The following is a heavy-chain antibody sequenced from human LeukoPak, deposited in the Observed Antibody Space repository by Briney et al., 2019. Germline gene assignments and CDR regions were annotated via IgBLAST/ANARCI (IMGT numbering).Heavy chain of an antibody. CDR2: ISSSSNFI. J-gene: IGHJ5*02. CDR3: ARQPIVLAAFDL. D-gene: IGHD3-22*01. V-gene: IGHV3-21*01. CDR1: GFTFSRNT. Sequence: GGSLRLSCAASGFTFSRNTMNWVRQAPGKGLEWVSSISSSSNFINYADSVKGRFTISRDNAENSLYLQMDTLRAEDTPVYYCARQPIVLAAFDLWGQGALVTVSS.